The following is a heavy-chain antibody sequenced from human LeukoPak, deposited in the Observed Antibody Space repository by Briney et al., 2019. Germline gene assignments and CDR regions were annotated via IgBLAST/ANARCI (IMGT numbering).Heavy chain of an antibody. J-gene: IGHJ4*02. Sequence: SETLSLTCTVSGGSISSSSYYWGCIRQPPGKGLGWIGSIYYSGSNYYNPSLKSRATISVDTSKNQFSRKLSSVTAAYTAVYYCGRESYYDYVWGSYRYTVFDYWGQGTLVTVSS. D-gene: IGHD3-16*02. CDR3: GRESYYDYVWGSYRYTVFDY. CDR2: IYYSGSN. CDR1: GGSISSSSYY. V-gene: IGHV4-39*02.